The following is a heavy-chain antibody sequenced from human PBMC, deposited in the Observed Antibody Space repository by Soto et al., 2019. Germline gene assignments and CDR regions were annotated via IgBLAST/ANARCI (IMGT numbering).Heavy chain of an antibody. J-gene: IGHJ4*02. CDR1: GYTFTSYG. V-gene: IGHV1-18*01. CDR3: ARAWGSEGSGSYRFDY. CDR2: ISAYNGNT. Sequence: ASVKVSCKASGYTFTSYGISWVRQAPGQGLEWMGWISAYNGNTNYAQKFQGRVTMTRDTSTSTVYMGLSSLRSEDTAVYYCARAWGSEGSGSYRFDYWGQGTLVTVSS. D-gene: IGHD3-10*01.